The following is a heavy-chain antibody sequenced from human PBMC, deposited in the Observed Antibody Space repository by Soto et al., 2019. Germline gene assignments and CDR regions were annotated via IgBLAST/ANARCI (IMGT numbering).Heavy chain of an antibody. CDR1: EFTFSNYV. V-gene: IGHV3-23*01. CDR3: AKGLYDNAPYYYSN. D-gene: IGHD3-10*01. J-gene: IGHJ4*02. Sequence: VQLLESGGGLVQPGGSLRLSCAASEFTFSNYVMSWVRQAPGKGLEWVSSISGSGGTPYYGDSVKGRFTISRDNSKDSLYLQMHSLRAEDTAVYFCAKGLYDNAPYYYSNWGQGTLVTVSS. CDR2: ISGSGGTP.